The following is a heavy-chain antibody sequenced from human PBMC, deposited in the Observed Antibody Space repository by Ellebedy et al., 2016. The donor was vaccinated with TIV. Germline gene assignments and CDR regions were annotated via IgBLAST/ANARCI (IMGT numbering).Heavy chain of an antibody. CDR1: GFTFSSYA. J-gene: IGHJ4*02. CDR2: ITGSGDYT. Sequence: PSETLSLTCAASGFTFSSYAMSWVRQAPGKGLEWVSAITGSGDYTYFADSVKGRFTISRDNSKSTLYLQMNSLRAEDTAVYYCARNRYCSGGDCYALGYWGQGTLVTVSS. CDR3: ARNRYCSGGDCYALGY. V-gene: IGHV3-23*01. D-gene: IGHD2-15*01.